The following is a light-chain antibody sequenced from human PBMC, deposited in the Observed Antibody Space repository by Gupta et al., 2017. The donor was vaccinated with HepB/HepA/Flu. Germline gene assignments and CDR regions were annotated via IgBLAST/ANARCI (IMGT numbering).Light chain of an antibody. V-gene: IGLV2-14*03. Sequence: QSALTQPASVSRSPVQSITISCTGTSSDVGGYNYVSWYQQHPGKAPKLMIYDVSNRPSGVSNRFSGSKSGNTASLTISGLQAEDEADYYCSSYTSSNTLVFGGGTKLTVL. CDR1: SSDVGGYNY. CDR2: DVS. J-gene: IGLJ2*01. CDR3: SSYTSSNTLV.